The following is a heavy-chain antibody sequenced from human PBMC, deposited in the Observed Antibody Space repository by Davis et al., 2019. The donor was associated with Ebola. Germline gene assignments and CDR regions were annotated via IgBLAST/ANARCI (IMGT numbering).Heavy chain of an antibody. CDR3: ARGGGGGDGEDYYYGMDV. CDR1: GGSFSSYY. D-gene: IGHD2-21*02. J-gene: IGHJ6*04. V-gene: IGHV4-59*01. Sequence: MPSETLSLTCAVYGGSFSSYYWNWIRQPPGKGLEWIGYIYYSGSTNYNPSLKSRVTMSVDTSKKQFSLKLSSVTAADTAVYYCARGGGGGDGEDYYYGMDVWGKGTTVTVSS. CDR2: IYYSGST.